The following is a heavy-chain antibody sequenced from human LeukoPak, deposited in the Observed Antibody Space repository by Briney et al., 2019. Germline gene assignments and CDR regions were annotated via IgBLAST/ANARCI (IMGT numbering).Heavy chain of an antibody. J-gene: IGHJ4*02. Sequence: GSLRLSCGASGITFSSYSMNWVRQAPGKGLEWVSYISSSGSTKYYADSVKGRFTISRDNARNSPYLQMNSLRAEDAAVYFCAKGSAAGRPYYFDYWGQGTLVTVSS. CDR2: ISSSGSTK. V-gene: IGHV3-48*01. CDR3: AKGSAAGRPYYFDY. CDR1: GITFSSYS. D-gene: IGHD6-25*01.